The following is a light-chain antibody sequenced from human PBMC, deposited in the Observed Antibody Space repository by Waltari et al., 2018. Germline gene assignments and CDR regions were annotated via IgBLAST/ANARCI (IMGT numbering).Light chain of an antibody. CDR3: CSYAGSYIFGV. Sequence: QSALTQPRSVSGSPGQSVTIPCTGTRSDVGGYNYVSWSQQHPGKAPQLMIHDVNKRPSGVPDRFSGSKSGNTASLTISGLQAEDEADYYCCSYAGSYIFGVFGGGTKLTVL. CDR2: DVN. J-gene: IGLJ2*01. CDR1: RSDVGGYNY. V-gene: IGLV2-11*01.